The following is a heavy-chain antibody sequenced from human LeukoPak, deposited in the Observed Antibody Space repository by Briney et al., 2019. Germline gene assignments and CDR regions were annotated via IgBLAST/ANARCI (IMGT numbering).Heavy chain of an antibody. J-gene: IGHJ4*02. V-gene: IGHV4-59*01. CDR3: GSGGIVGSYGYYFDY. CDR2: IYYTGST. Sequence: SETLSLTCTVSGGSISSYYWSWIRQPPGKGLEWIGYIYYTGSTNYNPSLKSRVTMSVDTSKNQFSLKLSSVTAADTAVYYCGSGGIVGSYGYYFDYWGQGTLVTVSS. D-gene: IGHD3-16*02. CDR1: GGSISSYY.